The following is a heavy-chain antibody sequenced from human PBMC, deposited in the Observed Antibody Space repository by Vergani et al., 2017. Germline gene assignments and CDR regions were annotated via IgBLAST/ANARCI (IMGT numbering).Heavy chain of an antibody. J-gene: IGHJ5*02. D-gene: IGHD2-2*01. CDR2: INHSGST. CDR1: GGSFSGYY. Sequence: QLQLQESGPGLVKPSETLSLTCAVYGGSFSGYYWSWIRQPPGKGLEWIGEINHSGSTNYNPSLKSRVTISVDTSKNQFSLKLSSVTAADTAVYYCARGSIVVVPAAKGDWFDPWGQGTLVTVSS. V-gene: IGHV4-34*01. CDR3: ARGSIVVVPAAKGDWFDP.